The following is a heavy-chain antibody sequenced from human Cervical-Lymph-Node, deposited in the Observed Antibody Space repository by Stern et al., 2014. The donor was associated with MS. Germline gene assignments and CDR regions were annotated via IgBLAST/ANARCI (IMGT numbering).Heavy chain of an antibody. CDR3: VLGDTAMVFGPFDY. CDR1: GFTFSSYA. Sequence: EVQLVESGGGLVQPGGSLRLSCSASGFTFSSYAMHWVRQAPGKGLEYVSAISSNGGSTYYADSVKGRFTISRDNSKNTLYLQMSSLRAEDTAVYYCVLGDTAMVFGPFDYWGQGTLVTVSS. J-gene: IGHJ4*02. D-gene: IGHD5-18*01. V-gene: IGHV3-64D*06. CDR2: ISSNGGST.